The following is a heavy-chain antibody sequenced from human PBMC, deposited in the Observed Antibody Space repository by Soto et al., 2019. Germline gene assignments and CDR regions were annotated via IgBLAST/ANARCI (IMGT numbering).Heavy chain of an antibody. J-gene: IGHJ5*02. Sequence: QVPLVQSGAEVKKPGSSVTVSCKASGGTFSSYAIHWVRQAPGQGLEWMGGIIPMYGPAKYAQRFQGRVTLTAEESTTTVYMELTSLTSHDTAVYYCARVTSMVRGVIDNWFDPWGNGTLVTVSS. CDR1: GGTFSSYA. D-gene: IGHD3-10*01. CDR3: ARVTSMVRGVIDNWFDP. V-gene: IGHV1-69*01. CDR2: IIPMYGPA.